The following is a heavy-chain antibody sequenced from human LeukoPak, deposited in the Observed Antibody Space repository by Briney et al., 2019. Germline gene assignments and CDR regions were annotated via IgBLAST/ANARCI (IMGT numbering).Heavy chain of an antibody. V-gene: IGHV4-34*01. CDR1: GGSFSGYY. CDR2: ISDSGST. Sequence: SETLSLTCAVYGGSFSGYYWSWIRQPPGKGLEWIGEISDSGSTKYNPSLKRGVTISVETSKKKFSLKKRYVKRADEAVYYCARSKRINYYGSGSITTKPLHYYYYMDVCGKGTTVTVSS. D-gene: IGHD3-10*01. CDR3: ARSKRINYYGSGSITTKPLHYYYYMDV. J-gene: IGHJ6*03.